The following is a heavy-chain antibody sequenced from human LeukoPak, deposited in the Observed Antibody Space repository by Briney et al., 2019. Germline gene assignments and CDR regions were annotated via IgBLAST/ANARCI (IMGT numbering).Heavy chain of an antibody. CDR1: GGSISSSSYY. Sequence: SETLSLTCTVSGGSISSSSYYWGWIRQPPGKGLEWIGIIYYSGSTYYNPSLKSRLTISVDTSKNQFSLRLSSVTATDTAVYYCARRGYCSSTSCYEYWFDPWGQGTLVTVSS. D-gene: IGHD2-2*01. V-gene: IGHV4-39*01. J-gene: IGHJ5*02. CDR3: ARRGYCSSTSCYEYWFDP. CDR2: IYYSGST.